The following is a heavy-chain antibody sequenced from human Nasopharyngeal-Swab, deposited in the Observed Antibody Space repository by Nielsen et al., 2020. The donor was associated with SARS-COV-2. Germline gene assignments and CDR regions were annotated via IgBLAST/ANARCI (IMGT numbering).Heavy chain of an antibody. CDR2: ISSSSSYI. CDR1: GFTFSSYS. V-gene: IGHV3-21*01. CDR3: TRDLNHKIDY. Sequence: GESLKISCAASGFTFSSYSMNWVRQAPGKGLEWVSSISSSSSYIYYADSVKGRFTISRDDARNTLYLQMNSLRAEDTALYYCTRDLNHKIDYWGQGTLVTVSS. J-gene: IGHJ4*02. D-gene: IGHD1-14*01.